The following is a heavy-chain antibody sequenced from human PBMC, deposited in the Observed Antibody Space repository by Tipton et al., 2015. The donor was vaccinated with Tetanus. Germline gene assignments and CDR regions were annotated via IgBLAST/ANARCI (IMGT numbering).Heavy chain of an antibody. J-gene: IGHJ4*02. CDR3: SRSHFGGYSLVEY. CDR2: ISDSGTT. V-gene: IGHV4-39*01. Sequence: GLVKPSETLSLTCTVSGASVSTSTYYWRWIRQPPGKGLEWIGSISDSGTTYYSPSLRSRLTISLDTSTNRVSLRLSSVTAADTAVYYCSRSHFGGYSLVEYWGQGTLVTVSS. CDR1: GASVSTSTYY. D-gene: IGHD3-10*01.